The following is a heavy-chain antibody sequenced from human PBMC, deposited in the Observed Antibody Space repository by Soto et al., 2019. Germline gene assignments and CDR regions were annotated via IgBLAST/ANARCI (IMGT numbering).Heavy chain of an antibody. V-gene: IGHV3-30*03. CDR1: GFTFSSYG. J-gene: IGHJ5*02. Sequence: GGSLRLSCAASGFTFSSYGMHWVRQAPGKGLEWVAVISYDGSNKYYADSVKGRFTISRDNSKNTLYLQMNSLRAEDTAVYYCARAPGLTVTTWFDPWGQGTLVTVSS. CDR3: ARAPGLTVTTWFDP. D-gene: IGHD4-17*01. CDR2: ISYDGSNK.